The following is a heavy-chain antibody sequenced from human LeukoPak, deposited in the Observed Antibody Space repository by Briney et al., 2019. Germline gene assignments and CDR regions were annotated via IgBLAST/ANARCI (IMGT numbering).Heavy chain of an antibody. V-gene: IGHV3-11*01. CDR2: ITNSGSTI. J-gene: IGHJ4*02. CDR1: GFSFSHYY. Sequence: GGSLRLSCAASGFSFSHYYMSWVRQAPGKGLEWISYITNSGSTIYYAESVKGRFTISRDDAKNSLYLQMNNLRAEDTAVYYCARDRDCGTTTCSVDYWGQGTLVTVSS. CDR3: ARDRDCGTTTCSVDY. D-gene: IGHD2-2*01.